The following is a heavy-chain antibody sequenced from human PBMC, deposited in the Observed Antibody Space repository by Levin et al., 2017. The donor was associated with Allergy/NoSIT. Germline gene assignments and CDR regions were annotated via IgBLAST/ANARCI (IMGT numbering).Heavy chain of an antibody. CDR3: ASYRGGDYNHIAY. D-gene: IGHD2-21*02. CDR1: GLIFSSYV. CDR2: MSGSNGRT. J-gene: IGHJ4*02. Sequence: GESLKISCAASGLIFSSYVMSWVRQAPGEGLEWVSSMSGSNGRTFYANSVMGRFTISRDNSKNTVYLQINSLRDEDTALYYCASYRGGDYNHIAYWGQGTLVTVSS. V-gene: IGHV3-23*01.